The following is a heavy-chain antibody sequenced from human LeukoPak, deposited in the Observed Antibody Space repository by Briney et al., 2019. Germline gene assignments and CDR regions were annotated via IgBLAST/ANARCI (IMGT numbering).Heavy chain of an antibody. J-gene: IGHJ3*02. CDR3: ARGGYNWNDESAFDI. CDR1: GFSFSSYS. CDR2: IYSGGST. D-gene: IGHD1-1*01. Sequence: GGSLRLSCAASGFSFSSYSMNWVRQAPGKGLEWVSVIYSGGSTYYADSVKGRFTISRDNSKNTLYLQMNSLRAEDTAVYYCARGGYNWNDESAFDIWGQGTMVTVSS. V-gene: IGHV3-66*02.